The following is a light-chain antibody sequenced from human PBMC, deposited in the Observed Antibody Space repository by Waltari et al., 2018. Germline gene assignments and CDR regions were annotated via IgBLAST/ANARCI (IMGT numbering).Light chain of an antibody. J-gene: IGLJ3*02. CDR1: RSTLGNTY. CDR3: AAWDDSLSGRV. Sequence: QSVLTQPPSASGTPGQRVTISCSGSRSTLGNTYVYWYQQLPGTAPKLLIYRNNQRPSGVPDRFSGSKSGTSASLAISGLRSEDEADYYCAAWDDSLSGRVFGGGTKVTVL. CDR2: RNN. V-gene: IGLV1-47*01.